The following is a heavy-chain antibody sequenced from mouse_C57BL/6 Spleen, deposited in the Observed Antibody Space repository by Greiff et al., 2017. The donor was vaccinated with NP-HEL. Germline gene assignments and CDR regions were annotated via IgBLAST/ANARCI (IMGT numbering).Heavy chain of an antibody. CDR2: INPSTGGT. D-gene: IGHD1-1*01. Sequence: VQLKQSGPVLVKPGASVKISCKASGYSFTGYYMNWVKQSPEKSLEWIGEINPSTGGTTYNQKFKAKATLTVDKSSSTAYMQLKSLTSEDSAVYYCARGYGSRYYFDYWGQGTTLTVSS. CDR3: ARGYGSRYYFDY. CDR1: GYSFTGYY. V-gene: IGHV1-42*01. J-gene: IGHJ2*01.